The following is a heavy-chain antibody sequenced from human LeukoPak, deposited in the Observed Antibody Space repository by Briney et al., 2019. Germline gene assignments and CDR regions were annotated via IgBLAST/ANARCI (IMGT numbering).Heavy chain of an antibody. CDR1: GYTFTSYD. J-gene: IGHJ6*02. Sequence: ASVKVSCTASGYTFTSYDINWVRQATGQGLEWMGWMNPNSGNTGYAQKFQGRVTMTRNTSISTVYMELSSLRSEDTAVYYCARMIAVGWPYYYYGMDVWGQGTTVTVSS. CDR2: MNPNSGNT. CDR3: ARMIAVGWPYYYYGMDV. V-gene: IGHV1-8*01. D-gene: IGHD3-22*01.